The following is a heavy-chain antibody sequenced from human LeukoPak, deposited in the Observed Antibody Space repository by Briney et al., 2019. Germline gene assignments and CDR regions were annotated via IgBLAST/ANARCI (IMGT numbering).Heavy chain of an antibody. CDR2: INPAGSET. V-gene: IGHV3-7*01. J-gene: IGHJ4*02. D-gene: IGHD5-12*01. Sequence: GGSPRLSCAASGFSFNAYWMAWVRQAPGTGLEWVANINPAGSETFHVDPVKGRFSISRDHAKNLVYLQMNSLRAEDTAVYYCATFGLVAALDLWGQGTLVTVSS. CDR3: ATFGLVAALDL. CDR1: GFSFNAYW.